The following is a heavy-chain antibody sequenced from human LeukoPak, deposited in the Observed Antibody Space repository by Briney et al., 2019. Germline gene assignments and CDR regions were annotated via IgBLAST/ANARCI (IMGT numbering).Heavy chain of an antibody. D-gene: IGHD2-15*01. CDR2: IYSGGNT. V-gene: IGHV3-53*05. CDR3: AKSGLNRFDY. Sequence: PGGSLRLSCTVSGFTVSSNSMSWVRQAPGKGLEWVSFIYSGGNTHYSDSVKGRFTFSRDNSKNTLYLQMNSLRAEDTAVYYCAKSGLNRFDYWGQGTLVTVSS. J-gene: IGHJ4*02. CDR1: GFTVSSNS.